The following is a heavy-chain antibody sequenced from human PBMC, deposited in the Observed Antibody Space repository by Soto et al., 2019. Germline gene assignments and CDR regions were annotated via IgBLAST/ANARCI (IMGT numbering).Heavy chain of an antibody. D-gene: IGHD3-22*01. CDR1: GYTFTSYG. V-gene: IGHV1-18*01. Sequence: PVKVSCKASGYTFTSYGISWVRQAPGQGLEWMGWISAYNGNTNYAQKLQGRVTMTTDTSTSTAYMELRSLRADDTAVYYCAKEDNYYDSSGYYLEYFHHWGQGTLVTVSS. CDR3: AKEDNYYDSSGYYLEYFHH. J-gene: IGHJ1*01. CDR2: ISAYNGNT.